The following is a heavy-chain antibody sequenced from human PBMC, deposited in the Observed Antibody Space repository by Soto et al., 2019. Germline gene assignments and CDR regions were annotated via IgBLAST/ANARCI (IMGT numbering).Heavy chain of an antibody. CDR1: GFTFRVYA. Sequence: VHLSESGGALVQPGGSLRLSCAASGFTFRVYAMSWFRQAPGGGLEWVSAIGGTGNTTYYADSVKGLFTIARDNSRDTLYLQMTSLRVEDTAVYYCARIRQLRLVSWGQGTLVSVSS. V-gene: IGHV3-23*01. CDR2: IGGTGNTT. D-gene: IGHD2-2*01. J-gene: IGHJ4*02. CDR3: ARIRQLRLVS.